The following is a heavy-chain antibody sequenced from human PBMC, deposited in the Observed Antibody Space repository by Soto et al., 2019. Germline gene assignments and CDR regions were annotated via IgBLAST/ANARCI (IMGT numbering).Heavy chain of an antibody. V-gene: IGHV1-3*01. D-gene: IGHD2-8*01. CDR1: GYTFINYA. CDR2: INVGNSGT. CDR3: ARDCAEPSTNTSYFYSFDV. Sequence: QLVQSGAGVKSPGASVTLSCKGSGYTFINYAIHWVRQAPGRGLEWMGWINVGNSGTQYSQKFQGRVSITKDTSASTVYMDLRSLRSEDTAVYYCARDCAEPSTNTSYFYSFDVWGQGTTVTVSS. J-gene: IGHJ6*02.